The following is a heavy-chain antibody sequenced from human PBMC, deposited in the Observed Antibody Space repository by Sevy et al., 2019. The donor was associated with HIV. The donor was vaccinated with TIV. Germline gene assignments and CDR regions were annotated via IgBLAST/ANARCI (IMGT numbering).Heavy chain of an antibody. V-gene: IGHV3-30-3*01. CDR3: ARDAGYSTDWYPSDY. CDR2: ISYDGSRH. J-gene: IGHJ4*02. Sequence: GGSLRLSCAASEFMFSTYAMHWVRQAPGKGLEWVAVISYDGSRHYYADSVKGRFTISRDNSKNTLFLQMNSLRLEDTAFYYCARDAGYSTDWYPSDYSGQGTMVTVSS. CDR1: EFMFSTYA. D-gene: IGHD6-19*01.